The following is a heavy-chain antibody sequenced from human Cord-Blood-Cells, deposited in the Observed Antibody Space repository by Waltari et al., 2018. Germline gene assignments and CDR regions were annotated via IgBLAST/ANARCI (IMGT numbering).Heavy chain of an antibody. D-gene: IGHD3-22*01. V-gene: IGHV3-53*01. CDR1: GLTVSSNY. J-gene: IGHJ3*02. CDR3: ARDQRHYDSSGYYAFDI. Sequence: EVQLVESGGGLIQPGGSLRLSCAASGLTVSSNYMSWVRQAPGKGLEWVSVIYSGGSTYHGDSVKGRFTISRDNAKNTLYLQMNSLRAEDTAVYYCARDQRHYDSSGYYAFDIWGQGTMVTVSS. CDR2: IYSGGST.